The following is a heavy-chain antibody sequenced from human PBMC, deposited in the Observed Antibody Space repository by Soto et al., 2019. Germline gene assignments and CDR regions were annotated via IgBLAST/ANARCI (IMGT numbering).Heavy chain of an antibody. V-gene: IGHV3-23*01. CDR1: GFTFDDYS. J-gene: IGHJ4*02. CDR2: IGASGTIT. CDR3: AKDWARGFRYYFDS. D-gene: IGHD3-10*01. Sequence: VQLLESGGGLAQPGGSLRLSCVGSGFTFDDYSMSWVRQAPGKGLEWVSCIGASGTITYYAEAVKGRFRISRDNSKNTLYLEMNGLRADDTATYYCAKDWARGFRYYFDSWGQGSLVAVSS.